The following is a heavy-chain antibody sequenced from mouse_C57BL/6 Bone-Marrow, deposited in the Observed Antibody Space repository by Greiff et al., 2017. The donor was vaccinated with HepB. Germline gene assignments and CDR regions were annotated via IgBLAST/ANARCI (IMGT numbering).Heavy chain of an antibody. V-gene: IGHV1-15*01. CDR3: ARATVVPYYAMDY. Sequence: VQLQQSGAELVRPGASVTLSCKASGYTFTDYEMHWVKQTPVHGLEWIGAIDPETGGTAYNQKFKGKAILTADKSSSTAYMELRSLTSEDSAVYYCARATVVPYYAMDYWGQGTSVTVSS. D-gene: IGHD1-1*01. J-gene: IGHJ4*01. CDR2: IDPETGGT. CDR1: GYTFTDYE.